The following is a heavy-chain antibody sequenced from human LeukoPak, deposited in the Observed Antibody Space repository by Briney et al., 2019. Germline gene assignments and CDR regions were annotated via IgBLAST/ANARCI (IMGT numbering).Heavy chain of an antibody. CDR2: ISSSGSTI. V-gene: IGHV3-11*04. CDR3: ARDLRMGYFDY. J-gene: IGHJ4*02. Sequence: GGSLRLXCAASGFTFSDYYMSWIRQAPGKGLEWVSYISSSGSTIYYADSVKGRFTISRDNAKNSLYLQMNSLRAEDTAVYYCARDLRMGYFDYWGQGTLVTVSS. D-gene: IGHD2-8*01. CDR1: GFTFSDYY.